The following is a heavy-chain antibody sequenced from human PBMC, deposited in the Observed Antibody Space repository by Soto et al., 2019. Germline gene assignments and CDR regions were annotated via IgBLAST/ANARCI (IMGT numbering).Heavy chain of an antibody. J-gene: IGHJ4*02. D-gene: IGHD2-2*01. CDR1: GFTFSSYA. V-gene: IGHV3-30-3*01. CDR3: ARVIVVVPAAMGGVDY. CDR2: ISYDGSNK. Sequence: QVQLVESGGGVVQPGRSLRLSCAASGFTFSSYAMHWVRQAPGKGLEWVAVISYDGSNKYYADSVKGRFTISRDNSKNTLYLQMNSLRAEDTDVYYCARVIVVVPAAMGGVDYWGQGTLVTVSS.